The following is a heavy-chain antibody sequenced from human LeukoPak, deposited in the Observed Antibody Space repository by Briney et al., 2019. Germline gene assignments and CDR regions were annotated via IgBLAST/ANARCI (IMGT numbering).Heavy chain of an antibody. CDR3: ARLFKGGY. V-gene: IGHV4-39*01. Sequence: SETLSLTCTVPGGSISSSSYYWGWIRQPPGKGLEWIGSIYYSGSTYYNPSLKSRVTISVDTSKNQFSLKLSSVTAADTAVYYCARLFKGGYWGQGTLVTVSS. D-gene: IGHD3-16*01. J-gene: IGHJ4*02. CDR2: IYYSGST. CDR1: GGSISSSSYY.